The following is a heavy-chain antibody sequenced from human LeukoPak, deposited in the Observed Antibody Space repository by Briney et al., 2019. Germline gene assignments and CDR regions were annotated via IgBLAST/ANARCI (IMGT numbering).Heavy chain of an antibody. CDR1: GYTFTGNY. CDR3: VRDPDDSDAFDI. V-gene: IGHV1-2*02. CDR2: INPKSAAT. Sequence: ASVKVSCKASGYTFTGNYMHWVRQAPGQGLEWMGWINPKSAATKYAQKFQGRVTVTTDTSISTAYMELSSLRSEDTAMYYCVRDPDDSDAFDIWGQGTMVTVSS. J-gene: IGHJ3*02. D-gene: IGHD1-1*01.